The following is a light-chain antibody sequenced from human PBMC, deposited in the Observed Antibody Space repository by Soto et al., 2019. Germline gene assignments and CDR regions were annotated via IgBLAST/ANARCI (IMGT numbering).Light chain of an antibody. CDR3: QKYNSGPLT. J-gene: IGKJ4*01. CDR2: AAS. V-gene: IGKV1-27*01. CDR1: LPISNY. Sequence: MTQSPFLPPAPXWGIVTISXXASLPISNYLAWYQQKPGKIPNLLIYAASTLQAGVPSRFSGSGSGTDFTLTISSLQPEDVAAYYCQKYNSGPLTFGGGTKVDI.